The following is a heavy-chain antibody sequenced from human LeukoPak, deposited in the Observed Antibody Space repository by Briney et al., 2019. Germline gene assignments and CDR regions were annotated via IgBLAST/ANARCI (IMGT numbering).Heavy chain of an antibody. CDR1: GFTFSSYS. Sequence: GGSLRLSCAASGFTFSSYSMNWVRQAPGKGLEWVSSISSSSSYIYYADSVKGRFTISRDNAKNSLYLQMNSLRAEDTAVYYCARDGPKDYDFWSGLPNNWFDPWGQGTLVTVSS. V-gene: IGHV3-21*01. CDR2: ISSSSSYI. CDR3: ARDGPKDYDFWSGLPNNWFDP. J-gene: IGHJ5*02. D-gene: IGHD3-3*01.